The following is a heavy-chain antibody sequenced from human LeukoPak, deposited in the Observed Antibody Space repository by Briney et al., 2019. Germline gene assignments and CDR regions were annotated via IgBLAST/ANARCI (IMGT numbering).Heavy chain of an antibody. CDR3: ASNYNHPSLSRYMDV. Sequence: GGSLRLSCAASGFTVSSNYMSWVRQAPGKGLEWVSVIYSGGSTYYADSVKGRFTISRDNSKNTLYLQMNSLRAEDTAVYYCASNYNHPSLSRYMDVWGKGTTVTVSS. V-gene: IGHV3-66*02. CDR1: GFTVSSNY. J-gene: IGHJ6*03. D-gene: IGHD1-14*01. CDR2: IYSGGST.